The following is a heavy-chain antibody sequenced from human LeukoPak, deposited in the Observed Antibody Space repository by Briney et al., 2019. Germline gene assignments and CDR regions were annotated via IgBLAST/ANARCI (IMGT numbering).Heavy chain of an antibody. V-gene: IGHV1-18*01. D-gene: IGHD6-13*01. CDR3: GNNAVGTAAAGGPWYQR. CDR1: GYSFASYG. Sequence: ASVKVSCKASGYSFASYGIDWVRQAPGQGLEGMGWICGYNDDTYYAQNLQGRVTMTTDTSPSTAYMELRSLTSHDTALYYGGNNAVGTAAAGGPWYQRWGPGATVT. CDR2: ICGYNDDT. J-gene: IGHJ6*01.